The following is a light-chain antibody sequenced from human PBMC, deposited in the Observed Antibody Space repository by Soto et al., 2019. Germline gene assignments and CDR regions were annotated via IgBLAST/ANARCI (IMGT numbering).Light chain of an antibody. J-gene: IGKJ5*01. Sequence: DIQMTQSPSTLSASVGDRVTITCRASQSISSYLAWYQQKPGKAPKLLIYAASTLQSGVPSRFSGSGSGTDFTLTISSLQPEDFATYYCQQSYSTPAITFGQGTRLEI. CDR3: QQSYSTPAIT. CDR2: AAS. CDR1: QSISSY. V-gene: IGKV1-39*01.